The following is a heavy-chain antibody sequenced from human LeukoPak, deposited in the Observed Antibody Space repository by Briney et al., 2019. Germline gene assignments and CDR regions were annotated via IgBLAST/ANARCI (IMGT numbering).Heavy chain of an antibody. V-gene: IGHV4-59*08. Sequence: PSETLSLTCTVSGGSISSYYWSWIRHPPGKGLEWIGYIYYSGSTNYNPSLKSRVTISVDTSKNQFSLKLSSVTAADTAVYYCARHVGATLSLQHWGQGTLVTVSS. CDR3: ARHVGATLSLQH. D-gene: IGHD1-26*01. CDR2: IYYSGST. J-gene: IGHJ1*01. CDR1: GGSISSYY.